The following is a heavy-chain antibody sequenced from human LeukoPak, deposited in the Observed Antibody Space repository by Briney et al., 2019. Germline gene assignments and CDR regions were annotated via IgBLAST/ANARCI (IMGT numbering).Heavy chain of an antibody. CDR1: GGTFSSYA. CDR2: IIPIFGTA. Sequence: SVKVSCKASGGTFSSYAISWVRQAPGQGLEWMGGIIPIFGTANYAQKFQGRVTITADESTSTAYMELSSLRSEDTAVYYCAREGYSSTDTYYFDYWGQGALVTVSS. D-gene: IGHD6-13*01. J-gene: IGHJ4*02. CDR3: AREGYSSTDTYYFDY. V-gene: IGHV1-69*13.